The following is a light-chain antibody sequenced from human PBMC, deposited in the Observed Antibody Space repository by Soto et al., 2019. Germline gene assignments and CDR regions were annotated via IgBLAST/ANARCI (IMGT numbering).Light chain of an antibody. CDR1: QSVSTS. Sequence: IVLTQSPVTLALSPGERAVLSCRASQSVSTSLAWYQHKPGQAPRLFIYDASKRAPGIPARFSGRWSGTDCTLTISSLEPEDFAVYYCQVRDVWPSFGQGTKVEI. CDR3: QVRDVWPS. V-gene: IGKV3-11*01. CDR2: DAS. J-gene: IGKJ1*01.